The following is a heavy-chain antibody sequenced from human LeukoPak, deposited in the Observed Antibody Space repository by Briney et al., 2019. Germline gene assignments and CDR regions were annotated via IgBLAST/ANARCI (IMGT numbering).Heavy chain of an antibody. CDR2: IYYSGST. CDR1: GGSVSSSNYY. CDR3: ASSGWYQVVVY. D-gene: IGHD6-19*01. Sequence: PSETLSLTCTVSGGSVSSSNYYWGWIRQPPGKGLEWIGCIYYSGSTYYNPSLKGPVTISVDTSKNQFSLKLSSVTAADTAVYYCASSGWYQVVVYWGQGTLVTVSS. V-gene: IGHV4-39*07. J-gene: IGHJ4*02.